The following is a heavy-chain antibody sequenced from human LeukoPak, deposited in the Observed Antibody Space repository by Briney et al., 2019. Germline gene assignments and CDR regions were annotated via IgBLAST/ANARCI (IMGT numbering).Heavy chain of an antibody. CDR2: IYPGDSET. CDR1: GYSFTSQW. Sequence: GESLKISCKASGYSFTSQWIGWVRQMPGKGLDWRGIIYPGDSETRYSPSFQGQVTISADKSISTAYLQWSSLKATDTAMYFCARKHDYGDFPFDYWGQGALVTVSS. D-gene: IGHD4-17*01. V-gene: IGHV5-51*01. J-gene: IGHJ4*02. CDR3: ARKHDYGDFPFDY.